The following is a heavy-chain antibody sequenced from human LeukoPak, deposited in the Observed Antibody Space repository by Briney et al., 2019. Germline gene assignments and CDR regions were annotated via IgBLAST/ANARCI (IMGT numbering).Heavy chain of an antibody. V-gene: IGHV3-21*01. CDR3: ARDRAPTVTTDLDAFDI. Sequence: GGSLRLSCAASGFTFSSYSMNWVRQAPGKGLEWVSSISSSSSYIHYADSVKGRFTISRDNAKNSLYLQMNSLRAEDTAVYYCARDRAPTVTTDLDAFDIWGQGTMVTVSS. CDR2: ISSSSSYI. J-gene: IGHJ3*02. CDR1: GFTFSSYS. D-gene: IGHD4-17*01.